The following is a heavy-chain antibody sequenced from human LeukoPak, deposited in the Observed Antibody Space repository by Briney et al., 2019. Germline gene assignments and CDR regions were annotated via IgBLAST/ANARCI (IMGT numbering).Heavy chain of an antibody. CDR2: MSGSGGST. V-gene: IGHV3-23*01. J-gene: IGHJ3*02. CDR3: ARGGYYYDSSGYHDAFDI. Sequence: GGSLRLSCAASGFTFSNYAMSWVRQAPGKGLEWVSSMSGSGGSTYYADSVKGRFTISRDNSKNTLYLQMNSLRAEDTAVYYCARGGYYYDSSGYHDAFDIWGQGTMVTVSS. CDR1: GFTFSNYA. D-gene: IGHD3-22*01.